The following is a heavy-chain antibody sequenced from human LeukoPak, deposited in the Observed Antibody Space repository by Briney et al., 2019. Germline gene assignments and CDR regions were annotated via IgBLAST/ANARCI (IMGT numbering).Heavy chain of an antibody. Sequence: SETLSLTCAVYGGSFSGYYWSWIRQPPGKGLEWIGEINHSGSTNYNPSLKSRVTISVDTSKNQFSLKLSSVTAADTAVYYCARGYYYGSGSYRRGWFDPWGQGTLVTVSS. V-gene: IGHV4-34*01. D-gene: IGHD3-10*01. CDR3: ARGYYYGSGSYRRGWFDP. CDR2: INHSGST. CDR1: GGSFSGYY. J-gene: IGHJ5*02.